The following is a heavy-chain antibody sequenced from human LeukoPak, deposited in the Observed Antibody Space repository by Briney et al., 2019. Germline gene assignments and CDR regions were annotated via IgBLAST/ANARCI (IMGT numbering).Heavy chain of an antibody. V-gene: IGHV3-49*04. CDR2: IRSKAYGGTT. J-gene: IGHJ6*02. CDR3: TREGGGRITIFGVVRYYYYYGMDV. Sequence: GRSLRLSCTASGFTFGDYAMSWVRQAPGKGLEWVGFIRSKAYGGTTEYAASVKGRFTISRDDSKSIAYLQMNSLKTEDTAVYYCTREGGGRITIFGVVRYYYYYGMDVWGQGTTVTVSS. D-gene: IGHD3-3*01. CDR1: GFTFGDYA.